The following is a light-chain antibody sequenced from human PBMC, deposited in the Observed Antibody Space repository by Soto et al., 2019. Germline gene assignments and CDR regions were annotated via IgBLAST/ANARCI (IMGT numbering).Light chain of an antibody. Sequence: QSALTQPASVSGSPGQSITISCTGTSSDVGGYNYVSWYQQHPGKAPNLMIYEVSNRPSGVSNRFSGSKSGNTASLTISGLQAEDDADYYCSAYTSSSTPYVFGTGTKVTVL. J-gene: IGLJ1*01. V-gene: IGLV2-14*01. CDR1: SSDVGGYNY. CDR2: EVS. CDR3: SAYTSSSTPYV.